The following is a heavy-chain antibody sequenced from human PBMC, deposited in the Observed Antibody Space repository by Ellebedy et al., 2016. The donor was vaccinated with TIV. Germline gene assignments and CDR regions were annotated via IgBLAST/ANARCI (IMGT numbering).Heavy chain of an antibody. CDR1: GFYINTYH. J-gene: IGHJ4*02. V-gene: IGHV4-4*07. CDR2: IYSNGKT. CDR3: AREHILDGGPFFDS. Sequence: SETLSLTXTVSGFYINTYHWTWIRQPAGKGLEWIGRIYSNGKTYFNPSLKSRLTMSISTSRNQFSLRLNSVTAADTGTYFCAREHILDGGPFFDSWGQGTLVTVSS.